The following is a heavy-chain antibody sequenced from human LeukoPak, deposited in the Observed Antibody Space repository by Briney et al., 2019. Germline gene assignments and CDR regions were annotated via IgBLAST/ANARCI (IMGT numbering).Heavy chain of an antibody. CDR3: ASRMTGNQDRY. CDR1: GFTFSGAS. D-gene: IGHD2/OR15-2a*01. V-gene: IGHV3-73*01. Sequence: PGGSLRLSCAASGFTFSGASMYWVRQASGKGLEWVGHVRSKVNNYATAYAAAVKGRFTISRDDSRNTAYLQINSLKTEDTAVYYCASRMTGNQDRYWGQGTLVTVSS. CDR2: VRSKVNNYAT. J-gene: IGHJ4*02.